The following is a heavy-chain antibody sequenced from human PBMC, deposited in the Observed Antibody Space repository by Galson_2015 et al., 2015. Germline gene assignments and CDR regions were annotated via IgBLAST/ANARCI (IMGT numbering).Heavy chain of an antibody. CDR2: IIPTFGTT. CDR1: GGTFSNYA. J-gene: IGHJ6*02. Sequence: SVKVSCKASGGTFSNYAVSWVRQAPGHGLEWMGGIIPTFGTTDYAQKFQGRFTITADESTNTVYMLLSSLTSRDTAVYYCAGGPRLDSWSTHGLDVWGQGTTVSVSS. V-gene: IGHV1-69*13. CDR3: AGGPRLDSWSTHGLDV. D-gene: IGHD3-3*01.